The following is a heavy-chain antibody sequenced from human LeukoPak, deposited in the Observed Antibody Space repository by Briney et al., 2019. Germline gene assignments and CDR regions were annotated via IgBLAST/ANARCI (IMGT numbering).Heavy chain of an antibody. CDR2: IYYSGST. CDR3: ARGRGEGRGIAMIRGVRAPSYNWFDP. V-gene: IGHV4-39*07. J-gene: IGHJ5*02. CDR1: GGSISSSSYY. Sequence: SETLSLTCTVSGGSISSSSYYWGWIRQPPGKGLEWIGSIYYSGSTYYNPSLKSRVTISVDTSKNQFSLKLSSVTAADMAVYYCARGRGEGRGIAMIRGVRAPSYNWFDPWGRGTLVTVSS. D-gene: IGHD3-10*01.